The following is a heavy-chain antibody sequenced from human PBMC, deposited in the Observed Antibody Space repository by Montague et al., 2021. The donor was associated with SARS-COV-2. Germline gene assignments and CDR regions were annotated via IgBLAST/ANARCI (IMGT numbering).Heavy chain of an antibody. D-gene: IGHD1-1*01. CDR2: IFYSGST. V-gene: IGHV4-59*01. CDR1: GDSLTYFY. CDR3: ARGATRSFDH. Sequence: SETLSLICSVSGDSLTYFYWSWLRQTPGKGLEWIGYIFYSGSTKYNPSLQSRVTFSVDTSRNQFSLNLDSVTAADTGVYYCARGATRSFDHWGQGVLVTVSS. J-gene: IGHJ4*02.